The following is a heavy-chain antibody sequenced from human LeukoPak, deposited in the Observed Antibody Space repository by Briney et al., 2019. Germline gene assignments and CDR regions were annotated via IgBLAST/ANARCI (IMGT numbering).Heavy chain of an antibody. D-gene: IGHD3-10*01. Sequence: ASVKVSCKASGYTFTGYYMHWVRQAPGQGLEWMGWINPNSGGTNYAQKFQGRVTMTRDTSISTAYMELSRLRSDDTAVYYCARADTMIRGVIITPRNWFDPWGQGTLVTVSS. CDR3: ARADTMIRGVIITPRNWFDP. CDR1: GYTFTGYY. J-gene: IGHJ5*02. V-gene: IGHV1-2*02. CDR2: INPNSGGT.